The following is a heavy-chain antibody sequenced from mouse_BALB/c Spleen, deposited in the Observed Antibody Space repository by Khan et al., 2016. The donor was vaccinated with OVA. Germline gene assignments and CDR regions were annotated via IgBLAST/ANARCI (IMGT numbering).Heavy chain of an antibody. Sequence: QVQLQQSGAELVKPGTSVKLSCKASGYNFTSYWINWVKLRPGQGLEWIGHIYPGSGSTNYNETFKSKATLTVDTSSSTVYMQLSSLASEDSALYYCARRDYYGSSVAYWGQGTLVTVSA. V-gene: IGHV1-55*01. CDR2: IYPGSGST. CDR1: GYNFTSYW. D-gene: IGHD1-1*01. CDR3: ARRDYYGSSVAY. J-gene: IGHJ3*01.